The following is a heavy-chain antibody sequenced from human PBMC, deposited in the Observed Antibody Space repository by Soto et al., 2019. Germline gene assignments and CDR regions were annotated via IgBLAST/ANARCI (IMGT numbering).Heavy chain of an antibody. Sequence: QVPLVQSGAEVKESGASVKVSCKASGYTFTGYYIHWVRQAPGQAFEWVGEISPKSGATRYAQKFQGRVTMTKDTSITTVYMELTNLSPDDTAVYYCGRGRSGELVVFYWGQGTLVTVHS. D-gene: IGHD1-7*01. J-gene: IGHJ4*02. CDR1: GYTFTGYY. V-gene: IGHV1-2*02. CDR3: GRGRSGELVVFY. CDR2: ISPKSGAT.